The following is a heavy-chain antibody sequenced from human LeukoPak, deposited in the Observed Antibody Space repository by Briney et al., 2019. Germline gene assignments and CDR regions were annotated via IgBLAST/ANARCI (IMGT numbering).Heavy chain of an antibody. V-gene: IGHV5-51*01. CDR3: ARVYGSGRYSIPIFDY. CDR2: IYPGDSDT. D-gene: IGHD3-10*01. CDR1: GYSFTSYW. J-gene: IGHJ4*02. Sequence: GESLKISCKGSGYSFTSYWIGWVRQLPGKGLEWMGIIYPGDSDTRYSPSFQGQVTISADKSISTAYLRWSSLKASDTAMYYCARVYGSGRYSIPIFDYWGQGTLVTVSS.